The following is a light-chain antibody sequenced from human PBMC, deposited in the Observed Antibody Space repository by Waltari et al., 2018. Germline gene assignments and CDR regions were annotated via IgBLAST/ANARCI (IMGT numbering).Light chain of an antibody. J-gene: IGLJ2*01. CDR3: QVWDSSTYMV. CDR2: QDR. CDR1: NLANKY. Sequence: SYEVTQSPSMSVSPGQTARITCSGNNLANKYVCWYQQKPGQSPVLVIYQDRKRPSGIPERFSGYNSGDTATLTISETQSMDEGDYFCQVWDSSTYMVFGGGTKLTVL. V-gene: IGLV3-1*01.